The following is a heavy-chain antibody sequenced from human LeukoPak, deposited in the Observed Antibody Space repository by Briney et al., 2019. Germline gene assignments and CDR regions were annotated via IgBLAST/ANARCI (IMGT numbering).Heavy chain of an antibody. CDR3: ARVVRGGYVWGSYRFDY. CDR2: IYYSGST. V-gene: IGHV4-30-4*08. D-gene: IGHD3-16*02. J-gene: IGHJ4*02. Sequence: SETLSLTCTVSGGSISSGDYYWSWIRQPPGKGLEWIGYIYYSGSTYYNPSLKSRVTISVDTSKNQFSLKLSSVTAADTAVYYCARVVRGGYVWGSYRFDYWGQGTLVTVSS. CDR1: GGSISSGDYY.